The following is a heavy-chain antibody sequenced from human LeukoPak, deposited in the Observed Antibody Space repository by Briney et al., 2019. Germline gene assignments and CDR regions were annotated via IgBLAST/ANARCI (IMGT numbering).Heavy chain of an antibody. CDR3: VRGSYGAYDY. CDR1: GFNFNTYT. D-gene: IGHD4-17*01. CDR2: ISSDSSYI. Sequence: GGSLRLSCAASGFNFNTYTMNWVRQAPGKGLEWVSSISSDSSYIYYADAVHGRTVSRDNAKYSLYLQMNSLRAEDTAVYYCVRGSYGAYDYWGQGRLVTVSS. V-gene: IGHV3-21*01. J-gene: IGHJ4*02.